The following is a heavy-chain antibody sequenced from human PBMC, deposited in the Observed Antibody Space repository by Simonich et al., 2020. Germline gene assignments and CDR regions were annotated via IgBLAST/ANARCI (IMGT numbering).Heavy chain of an antibody. CDR2: INPNSGGT. V-gene: IGHV1-2*02. J-gene: IGHJ3*02. Sequence: QVQLVQSGAEVKKPGASVKVSCKASGYTFTGYSMHWVRQAPGQGLEGLGEINPNSGGTNYAQKFQCRVTMTRDTSISTAYMELSRLRADDTAVYYCARNGLVGILKAFDIWGQGTMVTVSS. CDR1: GYTFTGYS. D-gene: IGHD2-21*01. CDR3: ARNGLVGILKAFDI.